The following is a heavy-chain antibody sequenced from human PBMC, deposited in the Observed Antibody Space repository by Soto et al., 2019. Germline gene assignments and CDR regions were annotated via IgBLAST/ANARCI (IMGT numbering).Heavy chain of an antibody. CDR3: AREVGSGYYTTGWFDP. CDR1: GGSISSGGYY. D-gene: IGHD3-22*01. J-gene: IGHJ5*02. V-gene: IGHV4-31*03. CDR2: IYYSGST. Sequence: QVQLQESGPGLVKHSQTLSLTCTVSGGSISSGGYYWSWIRQHPGKGLEWIGYIYYSGSTYYNPSLKSRVTISVDTSKNQFSLKLSSVTAADTAVYYCAREVGSGYYTTGWFDPWGQGTLVTVSS.